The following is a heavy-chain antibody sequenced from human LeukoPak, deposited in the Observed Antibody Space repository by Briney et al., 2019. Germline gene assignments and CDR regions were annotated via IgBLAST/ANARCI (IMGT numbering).Heavy chain of an antibody. CDR2: IWYDGSYT. D-gene: IGHD1-26*01. J-gene: IGHJ4*02. Sequence: GGSLRLSCAASGFTFSSYGMHWVRQAPGKGLEWVAVIWYDGSYTYYAESVKGRSTISRDNSRNTLYLQMSSLRAEDTAVCYCAKPTSGDGSFLIDYWGQGTLVTVSS. CDR1: GFTFSSYG. V-gene: IGHV3-33*06. CDR3: AKPTSGDGSFLIDY.